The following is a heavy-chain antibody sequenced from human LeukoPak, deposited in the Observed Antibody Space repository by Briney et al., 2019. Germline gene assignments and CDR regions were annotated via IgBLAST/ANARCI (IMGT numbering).Heavy chain of an antibody. CDR3: ARGRYGDYFGY. V-gene: IGHV4-34*01. D-gene: IGHD4-17*01. J-gene: IGHJ4*02. Sequence: SGGSLRLSCAASGFTVSSNYMSWVRQAPGKGLEWIGEINHSGSTNYNPSLKSRVTISVDTSKNQFSLKLSSVTAADTAVYYCARGRYGDYFGYWGQGTLVTVSS. CDR2: INHSGST. CDR1: GFTVSSNY.